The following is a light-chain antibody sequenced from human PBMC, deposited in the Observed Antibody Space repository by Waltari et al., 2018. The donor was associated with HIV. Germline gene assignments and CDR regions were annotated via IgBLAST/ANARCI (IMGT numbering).Light chain of an antibody. CDR2: KVT. CDR1: SNDVGGYDY. V-gene: IGLV2-14*01. Sequence: QSALTQPASVSGSPGQSITMSCTGTSNDVGGYDYVAWYQHHPGKAPKLMIYKVTNRPSGVSNRFSGSKSGNTASLTISGLQAEDEADYYCSSYSSISVVIFGGGTKLTVL. CDR3: SSYSSISVVI. J-gene: IGLJ2*01.